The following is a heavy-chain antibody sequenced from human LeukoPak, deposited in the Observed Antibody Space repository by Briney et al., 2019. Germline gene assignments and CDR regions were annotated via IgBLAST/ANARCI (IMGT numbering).Heavy chain of an antibody. CDR3: ARRTVTTSYFDY. CDR1: GFTVSSDY. D-gene: IGHD4-11*01. V-gene: IGHV3-53*01. CDR2: IYSGGST. Sequence: LPGGSLRLSCAASGFTVSSDYMSWVRQAPGKGLEWVSVIYSGGSTYYADSVKGRFTISRDNSKNTLYLQMNSLRAEDTAVYYCARRTVTTSYFDYWGQGTLVTVSS. J-gene: IGHJ4*02.